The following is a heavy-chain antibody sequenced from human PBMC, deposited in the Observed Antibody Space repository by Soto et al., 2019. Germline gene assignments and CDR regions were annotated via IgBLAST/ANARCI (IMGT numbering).Heavy chain of an antibody. Sequence: QVQLQESGPGLVKPSETLSLTCTVSGGSISSYYWSWIRQPPGKGLEWIGYIYYSGSTNYNPSLKSRVTISVDTSKNRFSLKLSSVTAADTAVYYCARRYGGDYAWYFDLWGRGTLVSVSS. J-gene: IGHJ2*01. CDR2: IYYSGST. CDR3: ARRYGGDYAWYFDL. V-gene: IGHV4-59*01. CDR1: GGSISSYY. D-gene: IGHD4-17*01.